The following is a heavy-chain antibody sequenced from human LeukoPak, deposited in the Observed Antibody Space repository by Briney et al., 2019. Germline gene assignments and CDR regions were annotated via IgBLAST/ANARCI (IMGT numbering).Heavy chain of an antibody. CDR1: GVSISSGGYY. CDR3: ASRDGYNYVSAFDI. CDR2: IYYSGST. Sequence: PSETPSLTCTVSGVSISSGGYYWSWIRQHPGKGLEWIGYIYYSGSTYYNPSLKSRVTISVDTSKNQFSLKLSSVTAADTAVYYCASRDGYNYVSAFDIWGQGTMVTVSS. V-gene: IGHV4-31*03. J-gene: IGHJ3*02. D-gene: IGHD5-24*01.